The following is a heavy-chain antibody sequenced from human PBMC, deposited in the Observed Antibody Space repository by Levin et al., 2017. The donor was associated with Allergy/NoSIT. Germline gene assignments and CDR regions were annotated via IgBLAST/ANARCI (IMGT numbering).Heavy chain of an antibody. D-gene: IGHD3-16*02. CDR2: INHSGST. V-gene: IGHV4-34*01. CDR3: ASGPNWGSYPWFDP. J-gene: IGHJ5*02. CDR1: GGSFSGYY. Sequence: PSETLSLTCAVYGGSFSGYYWSWIRQPPGKGLEWIGEINHSGSTNYNPSLKSRVTISVDTSKNQFSLKLSSVTAADTAVYYCASGPNWGSYPWFDPWGQGTLVTVSS.